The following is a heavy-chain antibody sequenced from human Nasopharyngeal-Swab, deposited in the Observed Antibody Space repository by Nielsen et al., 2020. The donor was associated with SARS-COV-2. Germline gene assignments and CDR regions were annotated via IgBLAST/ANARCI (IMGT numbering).Heavy chain of an antibody. Sequence: RQAPGKGLEWIGSAYYGGNTYYNPSLKSRVTISVDTSKNQFSLKLASVTAADTAVYYCAGLAAHGYFYYYYGMDVWGQGTTVTVSS. D-gene: IGHD6-6*01. CDR3: AGLAAHGYFYYYYGMDV. J-gene: IGHJ6*02. V-gene: IGHV4-39*01. CDR2: AYYGGNT.